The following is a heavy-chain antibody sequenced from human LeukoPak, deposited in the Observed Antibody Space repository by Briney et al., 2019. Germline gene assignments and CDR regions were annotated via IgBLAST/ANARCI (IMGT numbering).Heavy chain of an antibody. Sequence: GGSLRLSCAASGSTFSSYAMSWVRQAPGKGLEWVSAISGSGGSTYYADSVKGRFTISRDNSKNTLYLQMNSLRAEDTAVYYCAKGGRHNWNAGYFDYWGQGTLVTVSS. CDR2: ISGSGGST. CDR1: GSTFSSYA. V-gene: IGHV3-23*01. D-gene: IGHD1-1*01. CDR3: AKGGRHNWNAGYFDY. J-gene: IGHJ4*02.